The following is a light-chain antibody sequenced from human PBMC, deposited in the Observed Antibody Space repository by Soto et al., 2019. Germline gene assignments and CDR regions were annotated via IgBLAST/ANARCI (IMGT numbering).Light chain of an antibody. V-gene: IGKV1-39*01. CDR1: QSISSY. J-gene: IGKJ2*01. CDR2: AAS. CDR3: QQSYSTSVT. Sequence: DIQMTQSPSSLSASVGDRVTITCRASQSISSYLNWYQQKPGKAPKLLIYAASSLQSGVPSRFSGSGSGTDCTVTISSLQPEDFATYYSQQSYSTSVTFDQGTKLEIK.